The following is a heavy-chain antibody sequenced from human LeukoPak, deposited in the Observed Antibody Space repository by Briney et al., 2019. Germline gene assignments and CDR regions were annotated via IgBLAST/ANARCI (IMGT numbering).Heavy chain of an antibody. Sequence: GGSLRLSCAASGFTFSSYAMSWVRQAPGKGLEWVSAISGSGGSTYYADSVKGRFTISRDNSKNTLYLQMNSLRAEDTAVYYCAKVITMIVVASPFDYWGQGTLVTVSS. V-gene: IGHV3-23*01. D-gene: IGHD3-22*01. CDR1: GFTFSSYA. CDR3: AKVITMIVVASPFDY. J-gene: IGHJ4*02. CDR2: ISGSGGST.